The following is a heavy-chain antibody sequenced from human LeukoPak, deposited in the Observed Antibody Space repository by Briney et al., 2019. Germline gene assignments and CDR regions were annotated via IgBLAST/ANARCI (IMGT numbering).Heavy chain of an antibody. CDR2: ISGTGSNT. V-gene: IGHV3-23*01. D-gene: IGHD4-17*01. CDR3: AQGNGDYRNP. CDR1: TFTFSTYG. Sequence: PGGTLTLSCVASTFTFSTYGMSWVRQAPGKGLEWVSAISGTGSNTYYADSVKGRFTISRDNSKNTLYLQINSLRAEDTAVYYCAQGNGDYRNPWGQGTLVTVSS. J-gene: IGHJ5*02.